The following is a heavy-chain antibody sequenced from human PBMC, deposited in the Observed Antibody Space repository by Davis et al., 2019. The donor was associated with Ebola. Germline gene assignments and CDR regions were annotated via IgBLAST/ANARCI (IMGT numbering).Heavy chain of an antibody. CDR3: AKGRTGDPIY. Sequence: GESLKISCAASGFTFKNFGMHWVRQAPGKGLEWVAVIAFDGSIAHYGESVKGRFAVSRDNSKNTLYLQMNSLRAEDTAVYYCAKGRTGDPIYWGQGTLVTVSS. CDR1: GFTFKNFG. CDR2: IAFDGSIA. J-gene: IGHJ4*02. V-gene: IGHV3-30*18. D-gene: IGHD1-14*01.